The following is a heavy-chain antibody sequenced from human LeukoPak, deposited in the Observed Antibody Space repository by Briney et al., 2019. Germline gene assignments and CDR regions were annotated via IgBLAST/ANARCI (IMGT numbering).Heavy chain of an antibody. J-gene: IGHJ6*02. CDR1: GFTFSSYS. V-gene: IGHV3-21*01. Sequence: PGGSLRLSCAASGFTFSSYSMNWVRQAPGKGLEWVSSISSSSSYIYYADSVKGRFTISRDNAKNSLYLQMNSLRAEDTAVYYCARSSYYDSSGYYYPTPPYYGMDVWGQGTTVTVSS. D-gene: IGHD3-22*01. CDR2: ISSSSSYI. CDR3: ARSSYYDSSGYYYPTPPYYGMDV.